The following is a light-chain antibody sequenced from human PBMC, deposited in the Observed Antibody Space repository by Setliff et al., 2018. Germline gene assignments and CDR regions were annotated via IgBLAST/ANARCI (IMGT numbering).Light chain of an antibody. CDR3: SSYAASYNPDV. J-gene: IGLJ1*01. CDR2: EVT. CDR1: SSDVGAYNS. Sequence: QSALTQPPSASGSPGQSLTISCTGTSSDVGAYNSVSWYQQHPGKAPKLMIYEVTKRPSGVPDRFSGSKSGNTASLTVSGLQADDEADYFCSSYAASYNPDVLGTGTKVTVL. V-gene: IGLV2-8*01.